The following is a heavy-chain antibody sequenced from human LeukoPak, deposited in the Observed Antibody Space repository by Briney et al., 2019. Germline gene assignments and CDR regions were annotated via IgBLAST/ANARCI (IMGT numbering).Heavy chain of an antibody. Sequence: WASVTVSCRASGYTFTSYGITGVGQAPGQGVEGMGGISAYNGYKNYAQKLKGRATITTDTSTSTAYMELRSLRSDDTAVYYCARVAQHRYYYDTSAYRYYFDYWGQGTLVAVSS. V-gene: IGHV1-18*01. CDR1: GYTFTSYG. J-gene: IGHJ4*02. D-gene: IGHD3-22*01. CDR2: ISAYNGYK. CDR3: ARVAQHRYYYDTSAYRYYFDY.